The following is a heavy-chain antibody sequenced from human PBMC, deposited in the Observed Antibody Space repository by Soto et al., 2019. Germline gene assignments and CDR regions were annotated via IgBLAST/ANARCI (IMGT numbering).Heavy chain of an antibody. CDR2: MNPDSGNT. CDR1: GYTFTSYD. Sequence: QVQLVQSGAEVRTPGASVKVSSKASGYTFTSYDINWVRQATGQGPEWMGWMNPDSGNTGYVQKFQGRVTMTRNTAISTAYMELSSLRSQDTAVYYCARSVGGSNVNFDYWGQGTLVTVSS. D-gene: IGHD3-10*01. V-gene: IGHV1-8*01. CDR3: ARSVGGSNVNFDY. J-gene: IGHJ4*02.